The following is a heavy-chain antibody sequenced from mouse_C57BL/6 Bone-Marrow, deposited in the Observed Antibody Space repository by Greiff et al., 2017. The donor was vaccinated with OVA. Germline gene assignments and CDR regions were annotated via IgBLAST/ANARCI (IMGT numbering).Heavy chain of an antibody. CDR2: IDPSDSYT. J-gene: IGHJ2*01. CDR1: GYTFTSYW. Sequence: VQLQQSGAELVRPGTSVKLSCKASGYTFTSYWMHWVKQRPGQGLEWIGVIDPSDSYTNYNQKFKGKATLTVDTSSSTAYMQLSSLTSEDSAVYYCARRGYGNFFDYWGQGTTLTVSS. D-gene: IGHD2-1*01. CDR3: ARRGYGNFFDY. V-gene: IGHV1-59*01.